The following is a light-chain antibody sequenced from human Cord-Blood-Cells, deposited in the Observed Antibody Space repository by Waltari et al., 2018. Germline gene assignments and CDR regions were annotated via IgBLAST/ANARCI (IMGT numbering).Light chain of an antibody. CDR3: QQSNRYSIT. CDR2: ESS. V-gene: IGKV1-5*01. CDR1: QSICSW. J-gene: IGKJ5*01. Sequence: DIQMTQSPSTLSASVGDRVTIPCRASQSICSWLAWYQHKPGKAPKLLNYESSSLERVGPSRFSVSGSLTEFTLTISSLQHDDFATYYCQQSNRYSITFGQGTRLEIK.